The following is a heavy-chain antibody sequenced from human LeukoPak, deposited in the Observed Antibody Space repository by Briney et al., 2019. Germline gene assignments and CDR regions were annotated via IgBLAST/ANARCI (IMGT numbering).Heavy chain of an antibody. CDR3: ARNHDYGDYGTYEDY. D-gene: IGHD4-17*01. CDR1: GDSVSRNSVA. V-gene: IGHV6-1*01. CDR2: TYYRSKWYN. Sequence: SQTLSLTCAISGDSVSRNSVAWNWIRQSPSRGLEWLGRTYYRSKWYNDYAVSVKSRITINPDTYKNQFSLQLNSVTPEYTAVYYCARNHDYGDYGTYEDYWGQGTLVTVSS. J-gene: IGHJ4*02.